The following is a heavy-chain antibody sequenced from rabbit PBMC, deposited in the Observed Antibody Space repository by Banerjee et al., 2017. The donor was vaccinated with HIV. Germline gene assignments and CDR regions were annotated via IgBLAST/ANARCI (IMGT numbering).Heavy chain of an antibody. CDR3: ARDTGTSFSTYGMDL. V-gene: IGHV1S40*01. CDR2: IATSSSFFT. J-gene: IGHJ6*01. CDR1: GFSFSSSYY. Sequence: QSLEESGGGLVQPEGSLTLTCTASGFSFSSSYYMCWVRQAPGKGLEWIACIATSSSFFTYYASWAKGRFTCSKASSTTVTLQMTSLTAADTATYFCARDTGTSFSTYGMDLRGQGTLVTVS. D-gene: IGHD8-1*01.